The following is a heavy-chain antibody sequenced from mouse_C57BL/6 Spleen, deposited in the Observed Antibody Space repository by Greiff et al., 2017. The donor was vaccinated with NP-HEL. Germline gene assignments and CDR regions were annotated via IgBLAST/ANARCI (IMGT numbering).Heavy chain of an antibody. CDR3: ARSGYYGSNYYYAMDY. Sequence: VQGVESGAELVKPGASVKMSCKASGYTFTTYPIEWMKQNHGKSLEWIGNFHPYNDDTKYNEKFKGKATLTVEKSSSTVYLELSRLTSDDSAVYYCARSGYYGSNYYYAMDYWGQGTSVTVSS. V-gene: IGHV1-47*01. CDR2: FHPYNDDT. J-gene: IGHJ4*01. CDR1: GYTFTTYP. D-gene: IGHD1-1*01.